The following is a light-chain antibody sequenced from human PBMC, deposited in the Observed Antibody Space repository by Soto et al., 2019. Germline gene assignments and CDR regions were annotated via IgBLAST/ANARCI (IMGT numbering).Light chain of an antibody. Sequence: QSVLTQPPSASGTPGQTVTISCSGGWYNFGKNLGYWYQHLPGTAHKLLIYMTNQQPSGVPDRFSGSKSGSSASLAVSGLRSEDEAVYYCAAWDDSLRAWVFGGGTNLTVL. CDR3: AAWDDSLRAWV. V-gene: IGLV1-47*01. CDR1: WYNFGKNL. CDR2: MTN. J-gene: IGLJ3*02.